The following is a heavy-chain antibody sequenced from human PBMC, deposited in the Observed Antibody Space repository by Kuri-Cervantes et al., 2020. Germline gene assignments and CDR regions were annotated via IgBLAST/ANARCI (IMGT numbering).Heavy chain of an antibody. J-gene: IGHJ4*02. CDR2: IRYEGSNK. CDR3: ARDYNFWSGQLPGY. CDR1: GFTFSSYG. V-gene: IGHV3-30*02. D-gene: IGHD3-3*01. Sequence: GESLKISCAASGFTFSSYGMHWVRQAPGKGLEWMAFIRYEGSNKFYADSVKGRFTISRDNAKNTLYLQMNSLRAEDTAVYYCARDYNFWSGQLPGYWGQGTLVTVSS.